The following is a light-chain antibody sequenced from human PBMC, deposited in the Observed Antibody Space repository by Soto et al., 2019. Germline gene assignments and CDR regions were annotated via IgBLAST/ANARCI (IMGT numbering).Light chain of an antibody. CDR2: DVS. V-gene: IGLV2-14*01. CDR1: SSDVGGYNY. Sequence: QSALTQPASVSGSPGQSITISCTGTSSDVGGYNYVSWYQQHPGKAPKLMIYDVSNRPSGVSNRFSGSKSGNTASLTISGLQAEDEAAYYCSSSTSSSIDYLFGTGTKLTVL. J-gene: IGLJ1*01. CDR3: SSSTSSSIDYL.